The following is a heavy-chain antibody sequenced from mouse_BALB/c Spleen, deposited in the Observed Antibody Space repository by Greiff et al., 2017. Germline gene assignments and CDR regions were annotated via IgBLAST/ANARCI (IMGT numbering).Heavy chain of an antibody. CDR1: GISITTGNYR. V-gene: IGHV3-5*02. Sequence: VQLKESGPGLVKPSQTVSLTCTVTGISITTGNYRWSWIRQFPGNKLEWIGYIYYSGTINYNPSLTSRTTITRDTSKNQFFLEMNSLTAEVTATYYCARDYDDGGFDYWGQGTTLTVSS. J-gene: IGHJ2*01. CDR3: ARDYDDGGFDY. CDR2: IYYSGTI. D-gene: IGHD2-12*01.